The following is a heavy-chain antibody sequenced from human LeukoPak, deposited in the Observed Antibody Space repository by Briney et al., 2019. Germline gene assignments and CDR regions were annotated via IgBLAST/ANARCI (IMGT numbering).Heavy chain of an antibody. D-gene: IGHD2-2*01. Sequence: GGSLRLSCAASGFTFSSYAMSXXXXXPXXXXXXXSAISGSGGSTYYAXSVKXRXXXSRDNSKNTLYLQMNSLRAEDTAVYYCAKEKSAATPNPFDYWGQGTLVTVSS. V-gene: IGHV3-23*01. CDR2: ISGSGGST. CDR1: GFTFSSYA. CDR3: AKEKSAATPNPFDY. J-gene: IGHJ4*02.